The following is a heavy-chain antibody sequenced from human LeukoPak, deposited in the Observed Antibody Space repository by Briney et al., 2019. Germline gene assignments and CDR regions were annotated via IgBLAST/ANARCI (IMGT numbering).Heavy chain of an antibody. V-gene: IGHV1-8*03. CDR1: GYTFSSYD. J-gene: IGHJ5*02. CDR2: MNPNSGNT. CDR3: ARDTVTSENWFDP. D-gene: IGHD4-17*01. Sequence: ASVKVSCKASGYTFSSYDVNWVRQATGQGLEWMGWMNPNSGNTGYAQKFQGRVTISRNTSITTAYMELSGLTSEDTAVYYCARDTVTSENWFDPWGQGTLVTVSS.